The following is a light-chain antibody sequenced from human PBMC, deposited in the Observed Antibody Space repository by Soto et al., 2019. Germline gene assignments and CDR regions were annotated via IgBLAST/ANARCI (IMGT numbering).Light chain of an antibody. CDR1: QDIITW. V-gene: IGKV1-12*01. CDR3: QQSDSFPFT. J-gene: IGKJ3*01. CDR2: PAS. Sequence: DIQMTQSPSYVSASEGDRVTITCRASQDIITWLAWFQQKPGKAPRLLIYPASTLQRGVPSRFSGSGSGTEFTLTINRLQPEDVATYFCQQSDSFPFTFGPGTKVDV.